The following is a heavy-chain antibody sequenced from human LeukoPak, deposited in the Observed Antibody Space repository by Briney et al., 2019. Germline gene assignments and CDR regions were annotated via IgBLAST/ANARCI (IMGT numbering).Heavy chain of an antibody. J-gene: IGHJ4*02. Sequence: GGSLRLSCAASGFTFSSYGMHWVRQAPGKGLESVAVISYDGSNKYYADSVKGRFTISRDNSKNTLYLQMNSLRAEDTAVYYCAKDHCGGDCYSWDYFDYWGQGTLVTVSS. CDR3: AKDHCGGDCYSWDYFDY. D-gene: IGHD2-21*02. CDR1: GFTFSSYG. CDR2: ISYDGSNK. V-gene: IGHV3-30*18.